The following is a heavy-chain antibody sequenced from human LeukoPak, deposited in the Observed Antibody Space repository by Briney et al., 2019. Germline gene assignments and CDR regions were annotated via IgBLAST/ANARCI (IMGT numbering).Heavy chain of an antibody. CDR3: ATSGAYEISWAFNI. Sequence: GGSLRLSCGGSRFTFSTYEMNWLRQAPGTGLEWVSYIGSRPTTTFYAASVRGRFTISRDNTKNSVFLQMTSLRADDAAVYFCATSGAYEISWAFNIWGQGTMVAVSS. D-gene: IGHD3-9*01. V-gene: IGHV3-48*03. J-gene: IGHJ3*02. CDR1: RFTFSTYE. CDR2: IGSRPTTT.